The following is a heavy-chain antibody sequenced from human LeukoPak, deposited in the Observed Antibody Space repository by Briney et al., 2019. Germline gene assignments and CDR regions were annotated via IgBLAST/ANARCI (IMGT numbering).Heavy chain of an antibody. V-gene: IGHV3-48*03. CDR1: GFTFSSYE. CDR3: AELGITMIGGV. J-gene: IGHJ6*04. D-gene: IGHD3-10*02. Sequence: GGSLRLSCAASGFTFSSYEMNWVRQAPGKGLEGVSYISSSGSTIYYADSVKGRFTISRDNARNSLYLQMNSLRAEDTAVYYCAELGITMIGGVWGKGTTVTISS. CDR2: ISSSGSTI.